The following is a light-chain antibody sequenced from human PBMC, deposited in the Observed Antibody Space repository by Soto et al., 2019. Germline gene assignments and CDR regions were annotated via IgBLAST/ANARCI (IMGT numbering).Light chain of an antibody. J-gene: IGKJ5*01. CDR3: QQYNNWPPIT. Sequence: TESPGTRATLSCKASQSVSSNLVWYQQKPGQAPRLLIYGASTRATGIPDRFSGSGSGTEFTLTISSLQSEDFAVYYCQQYNNWPPITFGQGTRLEIK. CDR1: QSVSSN. V-gene: IGKV3-15*01. CDR2: GAS.